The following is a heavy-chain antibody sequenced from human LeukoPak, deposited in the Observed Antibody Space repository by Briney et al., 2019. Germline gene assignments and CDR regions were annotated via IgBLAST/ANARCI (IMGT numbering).Heavy chain of an antibody. Sequence: GGSLRLPCAASGFTFSSYAMSWVRQAPGKGLEWVSDINGSGGSTYYADSVKGRFTISRDNSKNTLYLQMNSLRAEDTAVYYCAKDPSLLLRYYFDYWGQGTLVTVSS. D-gene: IGHD3-22*01. CDR2: INGSGGST. CDR3: AKDPSLLLRYYFDY. V-gene: IGHV3-23*01. CDR1: GFTFSSYA. J-gene: IGHJ4*02.